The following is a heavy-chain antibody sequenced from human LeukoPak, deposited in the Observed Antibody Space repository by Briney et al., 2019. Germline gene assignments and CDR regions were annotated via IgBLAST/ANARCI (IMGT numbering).Heavy chain of an antibody. CDR1: GYTFTSYD. CDR3: ARGGPRNIVVVPAAEGHYYYYYGMDV. J-gene: IGHJ6*02. Sequence: GASVKVSCKASGYTFTSYDINWVRQATGQGLEWMGWMNPSSGNTGYAQKFQGRVTMTRNTSISTAYMELSSLRSEDTAVYYCARGGPRNIVVVPAAEGHYYYYYGMDVWGQGTTVTVSS. D-gene: IGHD2-2*01. V-gene: IGHV1-8*01. CDR2: MNPSSGNT.